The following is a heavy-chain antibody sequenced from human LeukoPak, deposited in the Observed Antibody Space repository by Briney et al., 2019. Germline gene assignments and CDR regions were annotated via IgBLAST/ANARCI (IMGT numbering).Heavy chain of an antibody. V-gene: IGHV4-59*08. Sequence: ASETLSLTCTVSGGSISSYYWSWIRQPPGKGLEWIGYIYYSGSTNYNPSLKSRVTISVDTSKNQFSLKLSSVTAADTAVYYCARHTAPGGYDNPLDYWGQGTLVTVSS. D-gene: IGHD5-12*01. CDR3: ARHTAPGGYDNPLDY. CDR2: IYYSGST. CDR1: GGSISSYY. J-gene: IGHJ4*02.